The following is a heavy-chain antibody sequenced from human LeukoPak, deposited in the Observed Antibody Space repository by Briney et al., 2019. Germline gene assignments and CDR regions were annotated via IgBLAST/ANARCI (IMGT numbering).Heavy chain of an antibody. Sequence: GGSLRLSCAASGFTFSSYWMYWVRHAPGKGLEWVSAISGSGGSTYYADSVKGRFTISRDNSKNTLYLQMNSLRAEDTAVYYCAKGYSGSYNNWFDPWGQGTLVTVSS. D-gene: IGHD1-26*01. CDR1: GFTFSSYW. CDR2: ISGSGGST. V-gene: IGHV3-23*01. J-gene: IGHJ5*02. CDR3: AKGYSGSYNNWFDP.